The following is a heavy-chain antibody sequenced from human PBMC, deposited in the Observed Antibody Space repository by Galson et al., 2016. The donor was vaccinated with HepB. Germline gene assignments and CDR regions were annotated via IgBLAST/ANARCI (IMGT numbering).Heavy chain of an antibody. D-gene: IGHD3-16*01. CDR1: GFTVGNNF. Sequence: SLRLSCAVSGFTVGNNFMTWVRQAPGKGLQWLSHISSGGDITYYADSVRGRFTVSRDNSKNSLYLQMDILRAEDTAIYYCVRVAAGGNFFDYWGQGTLVTVSS. V-gene: IGHV3-11*04. CDR3: VRVAAGGNFFDY. J-gene: IGHJ4*02. CDR2: ISSGGDIT.